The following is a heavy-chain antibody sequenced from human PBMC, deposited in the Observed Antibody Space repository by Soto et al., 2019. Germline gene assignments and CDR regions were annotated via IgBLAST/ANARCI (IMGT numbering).Heavy chain of an antibody. Sequence: QVQMQESGPGLVKPSQTLYLTCSVSGGSIIDSGSFYWKWIRPHPGKGLEWIGYIYYSGSTYYNRSLKSRATISLDTSKNQFSLKLTSVTAAETAIYYCARGEVVASSWFDPWGQGTLVTVSS. CDR2: IYYSGST. CDR1: GGSIIDSGSFY. J-gene: IGHJ5*02. CDR3: ARGEVVASSWFDP. D-gene: IGHD2-15*01. V-gene: IGHV4-31*03.